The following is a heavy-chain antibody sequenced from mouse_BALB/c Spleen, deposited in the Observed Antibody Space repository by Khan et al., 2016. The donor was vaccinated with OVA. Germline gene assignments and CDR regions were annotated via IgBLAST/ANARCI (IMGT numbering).Heavy chain of an antibody. CDR2: ISSVAYSI. V-gene: IGHV5-15*02. Sequence: EVELVESGGGLVQPGGSRKLSCAASEFTFIDYGMAWVRQTPGKGPEWIAFISSVAYSIYYADTVTGRFTISRENAKNTLYLEMSSLRPDDTAMYYCVRGGFAYWGQGTLVTVSA. CDR3: VRGGFAY. J-gene: IGHJ3*01. CDR1: EFTFIDYG.